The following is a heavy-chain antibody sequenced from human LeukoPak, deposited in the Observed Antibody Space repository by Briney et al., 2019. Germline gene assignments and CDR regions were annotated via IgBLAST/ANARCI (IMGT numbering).Heavy chain of an antibody. V-gene: IGHV1-69*04. Sequence: ASVKVSCKASGGTFSSYAISWVRQAPGQGLEWMGRIIPILGIANYAQKFQGRVTITADKSTSTAYMELSSLRSEDTAVYYCAGEHDNKKYYYDSSGHFDYWGQGTLVTVSS. CDR1: GGTFSSYA. CDR2: IIPILGIA. J-gene: IGHJ4*02. D-gene: IGHD3-22*01. CDR3: AGEHDNKKYYYDSSGHFDY.